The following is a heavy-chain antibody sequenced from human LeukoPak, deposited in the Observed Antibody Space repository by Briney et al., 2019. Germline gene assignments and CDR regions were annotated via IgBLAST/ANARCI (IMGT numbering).Heavy chain of an antibody. V-gene: IGHV3-49*04. CDR2: IRSKAYGGTT. CDR1: GFTFGDYA. Sequence: PGRSLRLSCTASGFTFGDYAMSWVRQAPGKGLEWVGFIRSKAYGGTTEYAASVKGRFTISRDDSKSIAYLQMNSLKTEDTAVYYCTRDKSIYGDIDYWGQGTLVTVSS. CDR3: TRDKSIYGDIDY. D-gene: IGHD4-17*01. J-gene: IGHJ4*02.